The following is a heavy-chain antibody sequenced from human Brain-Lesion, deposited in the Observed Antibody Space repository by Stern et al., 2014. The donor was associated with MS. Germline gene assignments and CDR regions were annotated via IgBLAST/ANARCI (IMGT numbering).Heavy chain of an antibody. V-gene: IGHV4-30-2*01. CDR3: ARIFGGNFDN. J-gene: IGHJ4*02. CDR1: GGSISSGDYS. CDR2: IVHSGST. Sequence: QVQLGQSGSGLVKPSQTLSLTCAVSGGSISSGDYSWSWIRQPPGKSLWWIGYIVHSGSTYYNPSLNSTVSISVDRSKNTFSLTLGSVTAADTAMYYCARIFGGNFDNWGQGTLVTVSS. D-gene: IGHD4-23*01.